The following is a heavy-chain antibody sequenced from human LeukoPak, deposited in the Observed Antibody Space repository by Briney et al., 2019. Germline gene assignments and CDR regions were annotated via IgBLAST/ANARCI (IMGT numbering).Heavy chain of an antibody. V-gene: IGHV4-59*01. D-gene: IGHD6-6*01. CDR1: GGSISSYY. CDR2: IYYSGSS. Sequence: PSETLSLTCTVSGGSISSYYWSWIRQPPGKGLEWIGYIYYSGSSNYNPSLKSRVTISVDTSKNQFSLKLSPVPAADTAVYYCARVCWGIAARIFDYWGQGTLVTVSS. CDR3: ARVCWGIAARIFDY. J-gene: IGHJ4*02.